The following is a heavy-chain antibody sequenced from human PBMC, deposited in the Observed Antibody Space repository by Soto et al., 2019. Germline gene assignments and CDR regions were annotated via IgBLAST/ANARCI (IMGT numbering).Heavy chain of an antibody. J-gene: IGHJ6*02. CDR3: AGPGSTELDV. Sequence: QVRLVESGGGVVQPGRSLRLSCVASGFTFSSYGMHWVRQAPGKGLEWVAVISNDGSKKYYAASVKGRFPISRDNSKNMLYLQMNSLRPEDTAVYYCAGPGSTELDVWGQGTTVTVSS. V-gene: IGHV3-30*03. CDR2: ISNDGSKK. D-gene: IGHD3-10*01. CDR1: GFTFSSYG.